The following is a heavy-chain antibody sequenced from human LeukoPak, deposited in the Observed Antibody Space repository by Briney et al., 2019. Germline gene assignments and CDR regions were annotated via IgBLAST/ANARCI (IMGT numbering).Heavy chain of an antibody. D-gene: IGHD5-12*01. CDR2: ISYDGSNK. J-gene: IGHJ6*03. V-gene: IGHV3-30*18. CDR3: AKGGGYEAQYYYYYLDV. CDR1: GFTVSSNS. Sequence: PGGSLRLSCTVSGFTVSSNSMSWVRQAPGKGLEWVAVISYDGSNKYYADSVKGRFTISRDNSKNTLYLQMKSLRAEDTAVYYCAKGGGYEAQYYYYYLDVWGKRTTVTISS.